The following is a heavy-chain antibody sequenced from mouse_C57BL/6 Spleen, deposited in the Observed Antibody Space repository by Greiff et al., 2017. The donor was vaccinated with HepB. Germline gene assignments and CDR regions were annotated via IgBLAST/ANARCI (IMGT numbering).Heavy chain of an antibody. V-gene: IGHV5-4*01. CDR2: ISDGGSYT. CDR1: GFTFSSYA. Sequence: DVHLVESGGGLVKPGGSLKLSCAASGFTFSSYAMSLVRQTPEKRLEWVATISDGGSYTYYPDNVKGRFTISRDNAKNNLYLQMSHLKSEDTAMYYCAREDYGSSYGYFDYWGQGTTLTVSS. D-gene: IGHD1-1*01. J-gene: IGHJ2*01. CDR3: AREDYGSSYGYFDY.